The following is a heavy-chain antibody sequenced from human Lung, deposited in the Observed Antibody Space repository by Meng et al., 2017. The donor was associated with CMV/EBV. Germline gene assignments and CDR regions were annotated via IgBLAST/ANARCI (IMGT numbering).Heavy chain of an antibody. V-gene: IGHV3-74*01. J-gene: IGHJ4*02. CDR3: ARDWSGSDDY. Sequence: SCAASGFTLSRYWMHWVRQAPGKGLVWVSRINEDGSRTDYADSVKGRFTISRDNAKNTLYLQMNSLRAEDTAVYYCARDWSGSDDYWGQGPLVTVSS. CDR1: GFTLSRYW. D-gene: IGHD1-26*01. CDR2: INEDGSRT.